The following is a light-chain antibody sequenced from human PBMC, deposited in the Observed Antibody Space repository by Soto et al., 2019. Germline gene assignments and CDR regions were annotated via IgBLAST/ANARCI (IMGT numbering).Light chain of an antibody. CDR3: QQYGSSPKRT. J-gene: IGKJ4*01. CDR2: GAS. CDR1: QSVSSSY. V-gene: IGKV3-20*01. Sequence: EIVMTQSPATLSLSPGERATLSCRARQSVSSSYLAWHQQKPGQAPRLLIYGASSRAAGIPHRFSGSGSGTDFTLTISRLEPDDFAVYYCQQYGSSPKRTFGGGTKVEIK.